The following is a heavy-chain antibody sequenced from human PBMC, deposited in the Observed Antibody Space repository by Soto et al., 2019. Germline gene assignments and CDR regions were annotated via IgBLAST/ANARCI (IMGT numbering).Heavy chain of an antibody. CDR3: AKDGGSGSYYADWYFDL. Sequence: QVQLVESGGGVVQPGRSLRLSCAASGFTFSSYGMHWVRQAPGKGLEWVAVISYDGSNKYYADSVKGRFTISRDNSKNPLYLQMNSLRAEDTAVYYCAKDGGSGSYYADWYFDLWGRGTLVTVSS. CDR2: ISYDGSNK. V-gene: IGHV3-30*18. D-gene: IGHD3-10*01. J-gene: IGHJ2*01. CDR1: GFTFSSYG.